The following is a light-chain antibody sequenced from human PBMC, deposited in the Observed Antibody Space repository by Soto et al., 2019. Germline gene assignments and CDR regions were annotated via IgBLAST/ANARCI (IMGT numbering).Light chain of an antibody. CDR2: AAS. V-gene: IGKV3-20*01. Sequence: EIVMTQSPATLSVSPGERATLSCRASQSVSSNLAWYQQKPGQAPRLLIYAASSRATGIPDRFSGSGSGTDFTLTISRLEPEDFAVYYCQQHGTSPRTSGHGTKVDIK. J-gene: IGKJ1*01. CDR3: QQHGTSPRT. CDR1: QSVSSN.